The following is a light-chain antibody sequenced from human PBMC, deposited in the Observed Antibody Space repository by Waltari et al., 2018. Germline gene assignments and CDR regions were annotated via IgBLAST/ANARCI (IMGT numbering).Light chain of an antibody. Sequence: VLTQSPATLSLYSGESATLFCRANQTVNRYLAWYQQKPGQPPRLLIYDAASRATDIPARFSGSGSGTEFTLTISSLEPEDSAIYYCQQRSKWPPKLTFGGGTKVEIK. CDR3: QQRSKWPPKLT. CDR1: QTVNRY. CDR2: DAA. J-gene: IGKJ4*01. V-gene: IGKV3-11*01.